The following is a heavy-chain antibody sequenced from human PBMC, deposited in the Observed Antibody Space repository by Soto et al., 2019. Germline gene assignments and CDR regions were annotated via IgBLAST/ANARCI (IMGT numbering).Heavy chain of an antibody. J-gene: IGHJ3*02. CDR3: TNLTTYYASSASSDFAI. CDR2: IESKTDGGTT. D-gene: IGHD3-22*01. V-gene: IGHV3-15*07. CDR1: GVTLRNAW. Sequence: PRGSLRLSGEAAGVTLRNAWMNYVRQAPGNGVEGVGRIESKTDGGTTDYAAPVKGRFTVSRDDSKNTLYLQMNSLKTEDPAVYYCTNLTTYYASSASSDFAISRKGTMVTVS.